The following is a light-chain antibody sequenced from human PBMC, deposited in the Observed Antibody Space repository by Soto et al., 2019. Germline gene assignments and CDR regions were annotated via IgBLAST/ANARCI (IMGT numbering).Light chain of an antibody. CDR3: QQYKSYPIT. Sequence: DLQMTQSPSSLSASIGDRVTITCRASQGISSYLAWFQQKPGKAPKSLIYAASNLQAGVPSKFSGSGSGTHFTLTISSLQPEDFATYYCQQYKSYPITFGQGTRLEIK. J-gene: IGKJ5*01. V-gene: IGKV1-16*02. CDR1: QGISSY. CDR2: AAS.